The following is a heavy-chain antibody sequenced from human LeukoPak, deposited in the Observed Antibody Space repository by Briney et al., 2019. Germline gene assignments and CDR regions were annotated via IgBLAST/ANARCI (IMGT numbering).Heavy chain of an antibody. CDR1: GYTFTSYD. Sequence: ASVKVSCKASGYTFTSYDINWVRQATGQGLEWMGWMNPNSGNTGYAQKFQGRVTISRDTSLDTAYMELSSLRSEDTAVYYCARAGSIAARRPRAYYMDVWGKGTTVTVSS. J-gene: IGHJ6*03. CDR2: MNPNSGNT. CDR3: ARAGSIAARRPRAYYMDV. V-gene: IGHV1-8*01. D-gene: IGHD6-6*01.